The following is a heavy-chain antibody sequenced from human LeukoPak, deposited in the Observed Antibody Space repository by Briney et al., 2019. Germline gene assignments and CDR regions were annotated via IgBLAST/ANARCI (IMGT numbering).Heavy chain of an antibody. CDR2: ISSSGSTK. J-gene: IGHJ4*02. CDR3: ARDGHAYGRGSPHY. V-gene: IGHV3-11*01. D-gene: IGHD3-10*01. Sequence: PGGSLRLSCAASGFTFSDYYMSWIRQAPGKGLEWVSYISSSGSTKYYADSVKGRFTISRDNAKNSYLQMNSLRAEDTAIYYCARDGHAYGRGSPHYSGQGTLVTVSS. CDR1: GFTFSDYY.